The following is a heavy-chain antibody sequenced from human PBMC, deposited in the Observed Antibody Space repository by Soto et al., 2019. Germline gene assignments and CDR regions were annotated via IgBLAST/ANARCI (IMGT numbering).Heavy chain of an antibody. J-gene: IGHJ5*02. V-gene: IGHV1-18*01. D-gene: IGHD6-13*01. Sequence: QVQLVQSGAEVKKPGASVKVSCKASGYTFTSYGISWVRQAPGQGLEWMGWISAYDGNTNYAQKLQGRVTITTDTSTSTAYRELRRLRFDGTAVDDWARGGPAGAAGRGGLDPWGQGTLVTVSS. CDR3: ARGGPAGAAGRGGLDP. CDR2: ISAYDGNT. CDR1: GYTFTSYG.